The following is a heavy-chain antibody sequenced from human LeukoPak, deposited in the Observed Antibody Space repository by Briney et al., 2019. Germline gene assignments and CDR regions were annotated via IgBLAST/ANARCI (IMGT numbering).Heavy chain of an antibody. CDR3: ARGGINMTVPSY. Sequence: PGGSLRLSCAASGFTVSTNYMTWVRQAPGKGLEWVSVIYSGDSTYYADSVKGRFTISRDNSKNTLYLQMNSLRVEDTAVYYCARGGINMTVPSYWGQGTLVTVFS. CDR2: IYSGDST. CDR1: GFTVSTNY. V-gene: IGHV3-66*01. J-gene: IGHJ4*02. D-gene: IGHD3-22*01.